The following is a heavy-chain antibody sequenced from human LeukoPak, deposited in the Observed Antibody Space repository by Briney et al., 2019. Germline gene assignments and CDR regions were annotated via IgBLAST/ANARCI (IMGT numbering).Heavy chain of an antibody. J-gene: IGHJ4*02. CDR3: AREGSGWYYFDY. Sequence: SETLSLTCAVYGGSFSGYYWSWIRQPPGKGLEWIGEINHSGSTNYNPSLKSRVTISIDTSKNQFSLKLSSVTAADTAVYYCAREGSGWYYFDYWGQGTLVTVSS. CDR2: INHSGST. CDR1: GGSFSGYY. V-gene: IGHV4-34*01. D-gene: IGHD6-19*01.